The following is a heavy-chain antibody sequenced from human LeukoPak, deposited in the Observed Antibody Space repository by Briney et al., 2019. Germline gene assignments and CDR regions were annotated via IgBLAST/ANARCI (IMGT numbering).Heavy chain of an antibody. CDR1: GFTSSSYA. CDR3: ASTPGAMVRGVTPPYYFDY. J-gene: IGHJ4*02. V-gene: IGHV3-23*01. CDR2: ISGSGGST. D-gene: IGHD3-10*01. Sequence: PGGSLRLSCAASGFTSSSYAMSWVRQAPGKGLEWVSAISGSGGSTYYADSVKGRFTISRDNSKNTLYLQMNSLRAEDTAVYYCASTPGAMVRGVTPPYYFDYWGQGTLVTVSS.